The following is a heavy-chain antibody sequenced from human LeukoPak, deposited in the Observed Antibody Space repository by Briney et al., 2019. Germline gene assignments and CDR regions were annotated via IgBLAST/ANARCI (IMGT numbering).Heavy chain of an antibody. CDR1: GLTFSSYE. V-gene: IGHV3-48*01. CDR3: ARDSFSGSYYID. CDR2: ISSSSSTI. J-gene: IGHJ4*02. D-gene: IGHD1-26*01. Sequence: PPGGSLRLSCAASGLTFSSYEMNLVRQAPGKGLEWVSYISSSSSTIYYADSVKGRFTISRDNAKNSLYLQMNSLRAEDTAVYYCARDSFSGSYYIDWGQGTLVTVSS.